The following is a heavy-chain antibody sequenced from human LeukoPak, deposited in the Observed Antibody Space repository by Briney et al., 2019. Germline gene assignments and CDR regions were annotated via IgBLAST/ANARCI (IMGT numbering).Heavy chain of an antibody. CDR1: RFTFSSYA. CDR2: IESGGGST. J-gene: IGHJ3*02. V-gene: IGHV3-23*01. D-gene: IGHD3-22*01. CDR3: AKARRGSGYDFDAFDI. Sequence: GGSLRLSCAASRFTFSSYAMTWVRQAPGKGLEWVSSIESGGGSTVYSDSVKGRFTISRDNSKNTLYLQMNSLRAEDTAVYYCAKARRGSGYDFDAFDIWGQGTMVTVSS.